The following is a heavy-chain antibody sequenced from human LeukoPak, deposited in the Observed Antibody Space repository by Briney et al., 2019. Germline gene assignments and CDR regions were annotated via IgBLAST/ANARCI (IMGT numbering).Heavy chain of an antibody. CDR1: GFTFSSYA. Sequence: GGSLRLSCAASGFTFSSYAMSWVRQAPGKGLEWVSAIRGSGTSTFYADSVKGRFTISRDNSENTLYLQMNSLRAEDTAVHYCAKNGGSGTYYLYYYGMEVWGQGTTVTVSS. J-gene: IGHJ6*02. D-gene: IGHD3-10*01. V-gene: IGHV3-23*01. CDR2: IRGSGTST. CDR3: AKNGGSGTYYLYYYGMEV.